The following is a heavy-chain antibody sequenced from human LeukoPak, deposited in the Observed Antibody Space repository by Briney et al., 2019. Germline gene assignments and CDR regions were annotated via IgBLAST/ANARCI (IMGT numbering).Heavy chain of an antibody. V-gene: IGHV4-39*07. D-gene: IGHD2-15*01. CDR2: IYYSGST. CDR1: SGSMSSSSYY. J-gene: IGHJ5*02. Sequence: PSETLSLTCTVSSGSMSSSSYYWGWIRQPPGKGLEWIGSIYYSGSTYYNPSLKSRVTISVDTSKNQFSLKLSSVTAADTAVYYCARSCSDIVVVVAANWFDPWGQGTLVTVSS. CDR3: ARSCSDIVVVVAANWFDP.